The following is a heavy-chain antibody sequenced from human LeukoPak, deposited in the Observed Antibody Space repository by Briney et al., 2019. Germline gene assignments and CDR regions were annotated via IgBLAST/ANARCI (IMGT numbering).Heavy chain of an antibody. V-gene: IGHV1-18*01. CDR2: ISAYNGNT. CDR3: ARAWGEDIAARPYYFDY. J-gene: IGHJ4*02. D-gene: IGHD6-6*01. Sequence: ASVTVSCKASGYXFSNYAMSWVREAPGQGLEWMGWISAYNGNTNYAPKLQGRVTMTTDTSTSAAYMELRSLRSDDTAVYYCARAWGEDIAARPYYFDYWGQGSLVTVSS. CDR1: GYXFSNYA.